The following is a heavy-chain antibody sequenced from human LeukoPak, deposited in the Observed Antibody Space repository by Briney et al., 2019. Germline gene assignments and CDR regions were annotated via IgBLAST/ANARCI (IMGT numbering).Heavy chain of an antibody. J-gene: IGHJ6*02. Sequence: GASVKVSCKASGYTFTNYAVSWVRQAPGQGLDWMGWINTNTGNPTYAQGFTGRFVFSLDTSVSTAYLQISSLKAEDTAVYYCAAQGVRAAIEHSYAMDVWGQGTTVTVSS. CDR2: INTNTGNP. V-gene: IGHV7-4-1*02. CDR3: AAQGVRAAIEHSYAMDV. D-gene: IGHD2-2*01. CDR1: GYTFTNYA.